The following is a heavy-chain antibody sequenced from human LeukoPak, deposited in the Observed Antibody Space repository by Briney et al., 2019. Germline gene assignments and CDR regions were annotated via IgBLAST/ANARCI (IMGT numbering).Heavy chain of an antibody. CDR1: GGSISSYY. Sequence: SETLSLTCTVSGGSISSYYWSWIRQPPGKGLEWIGYIYYSGSTNYNPSLKSRVTISVDTSKNQFSLKLSSVTAADTAVYYCAKTNHRRITMIVVGIRFDPWGQGTLVTVSS. CDR3: AKTNHRRITMIVVGIRFDP. CDR2: IYYSGST. V-gene: IGHV4-59*08. J-gene: IGHJ5*02. D-gene: IGHD3-22*01.